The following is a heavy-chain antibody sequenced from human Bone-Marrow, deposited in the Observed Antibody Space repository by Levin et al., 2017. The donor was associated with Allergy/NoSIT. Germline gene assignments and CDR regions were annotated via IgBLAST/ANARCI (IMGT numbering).Heavy chain of an antibody. D-gene: IGHD2-15*01. V-gene: IGHV4-39*07. J-gene: IGHJ5*02. CDR1: SGSISSSNSY. CDR2: VYHTGTT. Sequence: GSLRLSCTVSSGSISSSNSYWGWIRQTPGETLEWIGNVYHTGTTYYNPSLKSRVTISVDTSKNQFSLRLNSVTAADTAVYYCAREGGVAANWFDPWGQGTLVTVSS. CDR3: AREGGVAANWFDP.